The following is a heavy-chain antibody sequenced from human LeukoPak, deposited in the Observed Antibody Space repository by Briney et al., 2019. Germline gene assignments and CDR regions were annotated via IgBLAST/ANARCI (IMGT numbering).Heavy chain of an antibody. CDR3: ARSTYGYSPFDH. J-gene: IGHJ5*02. Sequence: SETLSLTCTVSGGSISEYYWSWIRQAPGKGLEWIGYIYYSGSTNYGSTNYNPSLKSRVTTSVDTSRNQFSLKVNSVTAADTAVYYCARSTYGYSPFDHWGQGTLVTVSS. CDR2: IYYSGSTNYGST. CDR1: GGSISEYY. V-gene: IGHV4-59*01. D-gene: IGHD5-24*01.